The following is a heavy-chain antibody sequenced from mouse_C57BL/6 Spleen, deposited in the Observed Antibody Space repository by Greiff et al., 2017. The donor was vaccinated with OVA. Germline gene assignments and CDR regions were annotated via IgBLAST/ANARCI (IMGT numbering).Heavy chain of an antibody. Sequence: EVQLQQSGAELVRPGASVKLSCTASGFTINDDDMHWVNQTPEQGLEWIGWIDRENGDIEYASKFQGKATITADTSSNTVYLQLSSLTSEDTAVYYWTLQGDWGKGATVTVAS. CDR2: IDRENGDI. V-gene: IGHV14-4*01. CDR1: GFTINDDD. J-gene: IGHJ1*03. CDR3: TLQGD.